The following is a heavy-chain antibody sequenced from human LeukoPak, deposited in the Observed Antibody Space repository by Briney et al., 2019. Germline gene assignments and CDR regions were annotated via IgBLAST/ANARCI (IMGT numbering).Heavy chain of an antibody. Sequence: PGGSLRLSCAASGFTFSSYWMHWVRQAPGKGLVWVSRINTDGSSTTYADSVKGRFTISRDNAKNTLYLQMNSLRAEDTAVYYCARGAPGEYFLHWGQGTLVTVSS. V-gene: IGHV3-74*01. CDR2: INTDGSST. J-gene: IGHJ1*01. CDR1: GFTFSSYW. CDR3: ARGAPGEYFLH.